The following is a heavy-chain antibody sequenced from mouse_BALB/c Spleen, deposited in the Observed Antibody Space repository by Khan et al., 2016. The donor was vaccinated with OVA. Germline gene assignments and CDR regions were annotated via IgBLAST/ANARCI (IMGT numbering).Heavy chain of an antibody. J-gene: IGHJ4*01. Sequence: LVESGPELKKPGETVKISCKASGYTFTNYGMNWVKQSPGKALKWMGWINTYTGEPTYADDFKGRFAFSLEISVSTAYLQINNLKNEDTATYFCARPPYFSYTLDHWGQGTSVTVSS. CDR1: GYTFTNYG. V-gene: IGHV9-3-1*01. CDR3: ARPPYFSYTLDH. CDR2: INTYTGEP. D-gene: IGHD2-10*01.